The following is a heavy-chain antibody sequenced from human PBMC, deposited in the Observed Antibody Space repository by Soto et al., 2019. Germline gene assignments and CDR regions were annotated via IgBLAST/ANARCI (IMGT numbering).Heavy chain of an antibody. J-gene: IGHJ6*02. CDR3: AKEIRGDCGSANYYAMDV. V-gene: IGHV3-23*01. CDR2: VSGSGGTT. CDR1: GFTFTSYA. D-gene: IGHD2-21*01. Sequence: GGSLRLSCAASGFTFTSYAMSWVRQAPGKGPEWVSGVSGSGGTTYYADSVKGRFTISRDNSKNPLYLQMDSLRAEDTAVYSCAKEIRGDCGSANYYAMDVWGQGATVTVSS.